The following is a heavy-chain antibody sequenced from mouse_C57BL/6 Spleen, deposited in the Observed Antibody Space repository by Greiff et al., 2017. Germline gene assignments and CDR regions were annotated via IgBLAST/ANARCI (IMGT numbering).Heavy chain of an antibody. Sequence: EVKLVESGGGLVQPGGSLSLSCAASGFTFTDYYMSWVRQPPGKALEWLGFIRNKANGYTTEYSASVKGRFTISRDNSPSILYLQMNALRAKDSATYYGARYATGFYSMDYWGQGTSVTVSS. D-gene: IGHD4-1*01. J-gene: IGHJ4*01. V-gene: IGHV7-3*01. CDR3: ARYATGFYSMDY. CDR1: GFTFTDYY. CDR2: IRNKANGYTT.